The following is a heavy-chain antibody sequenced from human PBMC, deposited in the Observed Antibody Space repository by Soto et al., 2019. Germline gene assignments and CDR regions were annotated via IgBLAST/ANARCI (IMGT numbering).Heavy chain of an antibody. Sequence: KTSETLSLTCAVSGDSISGSQWWSWVRLPPGKGLEWIGEISHTGSTNYNPSLKSRVTISVDTSKNQFSLKLSSVTAADTAVYYCARGHSSGYYAPGSYYFDYWGQGTLVTVSS. CDR3: ARGHSSGYYAPGSYYFDY. J-gene: IGHJ4*02. V-gene: IGHV4-4*02. D-gene: IGHD3-22*01. CDR1: GDSISGSQW. CDR2: ISHTGST.